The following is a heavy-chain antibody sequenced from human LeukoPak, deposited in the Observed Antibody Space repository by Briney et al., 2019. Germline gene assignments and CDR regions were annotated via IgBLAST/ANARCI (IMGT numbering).Heavy chain of an antibody. D-gene: IGHD1-26*01. CDR2: ISGSGGST. CDR3: ANPGAGIVGAPTVY. V-gene: IGHV3-23*01. J-gene: IGHJ4*02. Sequence: GGSLRLSCAASGFTFSSYAMSWVRQAPGKGLEWVSAISGSGGSTYYADSVRGRFTISRNNSKNTLYLQMNSLRAEDTAVYYCANPGAGIVGAPTVYWGQGTLVTVSS. CDR1: GFTFSSYA.